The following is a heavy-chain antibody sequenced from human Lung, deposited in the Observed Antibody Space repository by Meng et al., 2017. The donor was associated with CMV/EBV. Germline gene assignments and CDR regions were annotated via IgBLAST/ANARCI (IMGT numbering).Heavy chain of an antibody. D-gene: IGHD3-10*01. CDR2: IPHRGSS. CDR1: GDSITKHNR. J-gene: IGHJ1*01. Sequence: VQFGESGPALVNTWDTPYPTFAVSGDSITKHNRWAWVRQPPGKGLEWIGEIPHRGSSAYHPSLKSRVSMSIDKSKHQFSLKLTSVTAADTAVYHCLRRSGGSVWGQGTLVTVSS. CDR3: LRRSGGSV. V-gene: IGHV4-4*02.